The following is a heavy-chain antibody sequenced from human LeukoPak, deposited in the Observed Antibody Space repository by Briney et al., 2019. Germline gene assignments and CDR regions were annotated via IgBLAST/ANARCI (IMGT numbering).Heavy chain of an antibody. V-gene: IGHV3-30*03. D-gene: IGHD3-3*01. J-gene: IGHJ6*02. CDR2: ISYDGSNK. CDR1: GFTFSSYG. Sequence: GGSLRLSCAASGFTFSSYGMHWVRQAPGKGLEWAAVISYDGSNKYYADSVRGRFTISRDNSKNTLYLQMNSLRAEDTAVYYCAAIFGVVIRYYYGMDVWGQGTTVTVSS. CDR3: AAIFGVVIRYYYGMDV.